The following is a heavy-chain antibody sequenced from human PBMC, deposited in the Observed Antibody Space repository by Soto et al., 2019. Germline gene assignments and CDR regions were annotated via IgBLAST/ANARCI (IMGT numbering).Heavy chain of an antibody. D-gene: IGHD6-19*01. CDR2: ISGSGGST. CDR1: GFTFSSYA. Sequence: GGSLRLSCVASGFTFSSYAMSWVRQAPGRGLEWVSAISGSGGSTYYADSVKGRFTISRDNSKNTLYLPMNSLRAEDTAVYYWWKAPSGGAWYFDFWGEGARVTFSS. CDR3: WKAPSGGAWYFDF. V-gene: IGHV3-23*01. J-gene: IGHJ4*02.